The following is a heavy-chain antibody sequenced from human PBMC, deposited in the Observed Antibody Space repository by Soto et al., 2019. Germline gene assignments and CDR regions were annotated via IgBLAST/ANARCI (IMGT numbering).Heavy chain of an antibody. CDR1: GGSISSYY. CDR2: IYYSGST. Sequence: SETLSLTCTVSGGSISSYYWSWIRQPPGKGLEWIGYIYYSGSTNYNPSLKSRVTISVDTSKNQFSLKLSSVTAADTAVYYCARGRHGDYDYFDYWGQGTLVTVSS. CDR3: ARGRHGDYDYFDY. J-gene: IGHJ4*02. V-gene: IGHV4-59*01. D-gene: IGHD4-17*01.